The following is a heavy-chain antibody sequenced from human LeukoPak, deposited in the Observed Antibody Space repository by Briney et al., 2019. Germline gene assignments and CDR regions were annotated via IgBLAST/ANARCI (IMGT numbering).Heavy chain of an antibody. D-gene: IGHD2-21*01. J-gene: IGHJ3*02. CDR1: GFTFSSYD. V-gene: IGHV3-13*01. CDR2: IGTAGDT. CDR3: ARQHIAENAFDI. Sequence: GGSLRLSCAASGFTFSSYDMHWVRQAIGKGLEWVSAIGTAGDTYYPGSVKGRFTISRENAKNSLYLQMNSLRAGDTAVYYCARQHIAENAFDIWGQGTMVTVSS.